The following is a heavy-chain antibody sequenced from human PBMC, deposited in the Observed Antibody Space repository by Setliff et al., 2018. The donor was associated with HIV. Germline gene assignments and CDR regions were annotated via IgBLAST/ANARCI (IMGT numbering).Heavy chain of an antibody. Sequence: SETLSLTCAVYGGSFSGYYWSWIRQPPGKGLEWIGEINHSGSTNYNPSLKSRVPISVDTSKNQFSLKLSSVTAADTAVYYCARTHSFQPYYFDYWGQGTLVTVSS. V-gene: IGHV4-34*01. J-gene: IGHJ4*02. CDR3: ARTHSFQPYYFDY. D-gene: IGHD5-18*01. CDR2: INHSGST. CDR1: GGSFSGYY.